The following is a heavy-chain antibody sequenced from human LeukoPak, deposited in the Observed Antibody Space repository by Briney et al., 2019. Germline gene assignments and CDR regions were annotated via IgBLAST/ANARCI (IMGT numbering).Heavy chain of an antibody. Sequence: GGSLRLSCAASGFTFSSSAMSWVRQAPGKGLEWVSAISNNGGYTYYADFVQGRFTISRDNSKSTLCLQMNSLRAEDTAVYYCARATSYGDYVDYWGQGTLVTVSS. J-gene: IGHJ4*02. V-gene: IGHV3-23*01. CDR3: ARATSYGDYVDY. CDR1: GFTFSSSA. CDR2: ISNNGGYT. D-gene: IGHD4-17*01.